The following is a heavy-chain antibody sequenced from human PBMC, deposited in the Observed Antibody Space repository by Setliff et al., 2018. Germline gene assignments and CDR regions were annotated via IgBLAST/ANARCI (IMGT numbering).Heavy chain of an antibody. Sequence: EASVKVSCKASGYTFTNYGITWVRQAPGQGLEWMGWINNYNTNTKYAQKLQGRVTMTTDTSTSTAYMELRSLRSDDTAVYYCARLQAIFGVFKDGDWFDPWGQGTLVTVSS. CDR1: GYTFTNYG. V-gene: IGHV1-18*01. CDR3: ARLQAIFGVFKDGDWFDP. CDR2: INNYNTNT. D-gene: IGHD3-3*01. J-gene: IGHJ5*02.